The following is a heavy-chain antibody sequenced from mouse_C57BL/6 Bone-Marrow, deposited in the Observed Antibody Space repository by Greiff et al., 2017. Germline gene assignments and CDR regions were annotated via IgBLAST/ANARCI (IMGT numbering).Heavy chain of an antibody. D-gene: IGHD4-1*01. Sequence: VQLQESDAELVKPGASVKISCKVSGYTFTDHTIHWMKQRPEQGLQWIGYIYPRDGSTKYNEKFKGKATLTADKSSSTAYMQLNSLTSEDSAVYFCAREEGNWDYFDYWGQGTTLTVSS. CDR1: GYTFTDHT. J-gene: IGHJ2*01. CDR2: IYPRDGST. CDR3: AREEGNWDYFDY. V-gene: IGHV1-78*01.